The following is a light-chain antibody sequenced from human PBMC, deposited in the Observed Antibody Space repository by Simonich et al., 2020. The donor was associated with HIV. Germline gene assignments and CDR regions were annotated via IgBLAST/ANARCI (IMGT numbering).Light chain of an antibody. V-gene: IGLV1-40*01. CDR3: QSYDSSVSGPVV. Sequence: QSVLTQPPSVSGAPGQRVTISCTGSSSNIGAGYEVHWYQQLPGTAPKVLIYGNSNRPSGVPDRFSGSKAGPSASLAITGLQAEDEADYYCQSYDSSVSGPVVFGGGTKLTVL. CDR1: SSNIGAGYE. J-gene: IGLJ2*01. CDR2: GNS.